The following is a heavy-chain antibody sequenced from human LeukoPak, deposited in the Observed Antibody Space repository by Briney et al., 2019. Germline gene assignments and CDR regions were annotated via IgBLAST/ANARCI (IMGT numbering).Heavy chain of an antibody. J-gene: IGHJ4*02. CDR3: ARASYCSGGSCYSDY. D-gene: IGHD2-15*01. CDR2: ISAYNGNT. V-gene: IGHV1-18*01. CDR1: GYTFTSYS. Sequence: ASVKVSRKASGYTFTSYSISWVRQAPGQGLEWMGWISAYNGNTIYAQKVKGRVTMTTDTSTSTAYMELRSLKSDDTAVYHCARASYCSGGSCYSDYWGQGTLVTVSS.